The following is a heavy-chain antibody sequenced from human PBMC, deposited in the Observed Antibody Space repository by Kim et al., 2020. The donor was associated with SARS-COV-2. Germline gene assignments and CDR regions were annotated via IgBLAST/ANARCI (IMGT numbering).Heavy chain of an antibody. J-gene: IGHJ4*02. CDR1: GFTFGDYA. CDR3: TRGSQVDAHYYDSSGYYLLDY. V-gene: IGHV3-49*03. D-gene: IGHD3-22*01. CDR2: IRSKAYGGTT. Sequence: GGSLRLSCTASGFTFGDYAMSWFRQAPGKGLEWVGFIRSKAYGGTTEYAASVQGRFTISRDDSKSIAYLQMNSPKTEDTAVYYCTRGSQVDAHYYDSSGYYLLDYWGQGTLDTVSS.